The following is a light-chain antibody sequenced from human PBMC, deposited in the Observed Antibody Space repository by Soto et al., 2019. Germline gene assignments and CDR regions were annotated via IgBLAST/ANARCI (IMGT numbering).Light chain of an antibody. J-gene: IGLJ2*01. Sequence: QSVLTQPPSVSGAPGQRVTISCTGSSSNIGAGYDVHWYQQLPGTAPKLLIYGNSNRPSGGPGRFSGSKSGTSASLAITGLQAEDEADYYCQSYDSSLSGVVFGGGTKLTVL. V-gene: IGLV1-40*01. CDR2: GNS. CDR3: QSYDSSLSGVV. CDR1: SSNIGAGYD.